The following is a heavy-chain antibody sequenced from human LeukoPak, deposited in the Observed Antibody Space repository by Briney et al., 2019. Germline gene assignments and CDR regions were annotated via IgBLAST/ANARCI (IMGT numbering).Heavy chain of an antibody. J-gene: IGHJ3*02. CDR1: GFTFSTYS. Sequence: GGSLRLSCAASGFTFSTYSMNWVRQAPGKGLEWFSSISSSSRYIYYADSVKGRFTISRDNAKNSLYLQMNSLRAEDTAVYYCAREYGSRRGLWAFDIWGHGTMGTVSS. D-gene: IGHD3-10*01. V-gene: IGHV3-21*01. CDR3: AREYGSRRGLWAFDI. CDR2: ISSSSRYI.